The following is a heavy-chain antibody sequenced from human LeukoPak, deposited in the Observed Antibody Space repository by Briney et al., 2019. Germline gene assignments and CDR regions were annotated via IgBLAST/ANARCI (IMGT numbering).Heavy chain of an antibody. Sequence: ASVKVSCKASGYTFTGYYMHWVRQAPGQGLEWMGWINPHSGGTNYAQKFQGRVTMTRDTSISTAYMELSRLRSDDTAVYYCARLAMGGDCFDYWGQGTLVCVSS. D-gene: IGHD2-21*01. CDR2: INPHSGGT. J-gene: IGHJ4*02. CDR3: ARLAMGGDCFDY. CDR1: GYTFTGYY. V-gene: IGHV1-2*02.